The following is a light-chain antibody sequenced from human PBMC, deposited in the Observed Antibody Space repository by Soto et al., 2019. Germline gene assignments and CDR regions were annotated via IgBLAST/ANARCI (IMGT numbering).Light chain of an antibody. V-gene: IGKV1-5*01. CDR2: DAS. Sequence: DFQMTQSPSTLSASVGDRVTIPCRASQNIRSRLAWFQQKPGKAPKLLIYDASSLESGVPSRFSGSGSGTEFTLTISSLQPDDFATYYCQQYNSYWTFGQGTKVDIK. CDR1: QNIRSR. J-gene: IGKJ1*01. CDR3: QQYNSYWT.